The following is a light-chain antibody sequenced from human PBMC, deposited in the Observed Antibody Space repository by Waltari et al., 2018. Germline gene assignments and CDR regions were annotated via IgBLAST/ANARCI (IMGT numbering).Light chain of an antibody. V-gene: IGLV1-47*01. CDR1: TSNIGSRF. CDR2: KND. Sequence: QSVLTQAPSESGTPGQTVNISCSGRTSNIGSRFVYWYKQVTGVAPKLRIYKNDRRAAGVPDRFCGSKSGSSASLAITGLRSEDEADYYCATWDDSLSGPVFGGGTKLTVL. CDR3: ATWDDSLSGPV. J-gene: IGLJ3*02.